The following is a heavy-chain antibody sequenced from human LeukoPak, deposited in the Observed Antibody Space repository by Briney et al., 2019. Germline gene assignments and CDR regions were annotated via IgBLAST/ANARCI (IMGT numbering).Heavy chain of an antibody. D-gene: IGHD3-10*01. V-gene: IGHV4-4*07. CDR3: ARDSGIYAHDY. CDR2: FLSSATT. J-gene: IGHJ4*02. CDR1: GGSFTSFY. Sequence: SETLSLTCTVSGGSFTSFYWSWILQPAGQGLEWIARFLSSATTNYNPSFKSRATISVDKSKNQFSLKLPSVPAADTAVYYCARDSGIYAHDYWGQGTLVSVSS.